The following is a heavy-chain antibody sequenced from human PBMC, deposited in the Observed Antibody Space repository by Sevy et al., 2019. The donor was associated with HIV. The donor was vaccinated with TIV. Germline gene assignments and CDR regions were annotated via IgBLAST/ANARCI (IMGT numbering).Heavy chain of an antibody. Sequence: GGSLRLSCAASGFTFSSYAIHWVRQAPGKGLEWVAVISYDGSKKYYADSVKGRFTISRDNSKNTLYLQMNSLRVEDTAVYYCAKEEYSGYDYWGQGTRVTVSS. V-gene: IGHV3-30*04. CDR2: ISYDGSKK. CDR3: AKEEYSGYDY. J-gene: IGHJ4*02. D-gene: IGHD5-12*01. CDR1: GFTFSSYA.